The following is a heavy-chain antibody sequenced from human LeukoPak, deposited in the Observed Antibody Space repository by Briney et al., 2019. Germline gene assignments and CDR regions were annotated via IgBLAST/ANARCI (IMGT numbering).Heavy chain of an antibody. D-gene: IGHD1-26*01. CDR3: ARVGGAAARRAFDI. J-gene: IGHJ3*02. V-gene: IGHV4-34*01. CDR2: INHSGST. CDR1: GGSFSGYY. Sequence: SETLSLTCAVYGGSFSGYYWSWIRQPPGKGLEWIGEINHSGSTNYNPSLKSRVTISVDTSKNQFSLKLSSVTAADTAVYHCARVGGAAARRAFDIWGQGTMVTVSS.